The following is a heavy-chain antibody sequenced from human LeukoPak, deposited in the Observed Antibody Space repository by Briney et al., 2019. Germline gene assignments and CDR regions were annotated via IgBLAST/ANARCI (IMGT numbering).Heavy chain of an antibody. D-gene: IGHD2/OR15-2a*01. Sequence: NPGGSLRLSCAASGFSFMNAWMIWVRQAPGKGLEWVGRTKSNADGGTPDYAAPARGRFTISRDDSKNTLYLQMNSLKTEDTAVYYCTTFYHEYSPYWGRGTLVTVSS. J-gene: IGHJ4*02. CDR3: TTFYHEYSPY. V-gene: IGHV3-15*01. CDR1: GFSFMNAW. CDR2: TKSNADGGTP.